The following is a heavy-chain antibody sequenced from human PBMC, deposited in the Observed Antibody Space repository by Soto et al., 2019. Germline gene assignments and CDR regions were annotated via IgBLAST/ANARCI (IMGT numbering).Heavy chain of an antibody. J-gene: IGHJ4*02. Sequence: QVQLQESGPGLVKPSETLSLTCTVSGGSISSYYWSWIRQPPGKGLEWIGYIYYSGSTNYNPSLKRRVTISVDTSKNPFSLKLSSVTAADTAVYYCASSRGYCSSTSCYRFDYWGQGTLVTVSS. V-gene: IGHV4-59*01. D-gene: IGHD2-2*01. CDR1: GGSISSYY. CDR2: IYYSGST. CDR3: ASSRGYCSSTSCYRFDY.